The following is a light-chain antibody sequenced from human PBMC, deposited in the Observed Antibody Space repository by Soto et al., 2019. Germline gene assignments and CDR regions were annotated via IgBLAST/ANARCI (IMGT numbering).Light chain of an antibody. V-gene: IGKV1-39*01. CDR1: QSISSY. CDR3: QQSYSTPPT. CDR2: AAS. Sequence: DIQMTQSPSSLSASVGDRVTITCRASQSISSYLNWYQQKPWKAPKLLIYAASSLQSGVPSRFSGSGSGTDFTLTISSLQPEDFATYYCQQSYSTPPTFGHGTKVEIK. J-gene: IGKJ1*01.